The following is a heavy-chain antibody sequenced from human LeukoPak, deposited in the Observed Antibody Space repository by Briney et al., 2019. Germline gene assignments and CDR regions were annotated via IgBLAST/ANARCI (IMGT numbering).Heavy chain of an antibody. CDR1: GSTFTNAW. D-gene: IGHD3-22*01. Sequence: PGGSLRLSCAASGSTFTNAWMSWVRQAPGKGLEWVGRIKNKIDGGTAEYAAPVKGRFTISRDDSKNTLYLQMNSLKTEDTAVYYCATDDVDTYYYETSAYYRFDYWGQGTLVTVSS. CDR3: ATDDVDTYYYETSAYYRFDY. V-gene: IGHV3-15*01. J-gene: IGHJ4*02. CDR2: IKNKIDGGTA.